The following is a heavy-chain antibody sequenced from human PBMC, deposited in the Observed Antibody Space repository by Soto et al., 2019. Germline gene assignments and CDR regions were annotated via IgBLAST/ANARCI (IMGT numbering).Heavy chain of an antibody. Sequence: SDTLSLTFTVSGGSISSYYWSWIRQPPGKGLEWIGYIYYSGSTNYNPSLKSRVTISVDTSKNQFSLKLSSVTAADTAVYYCARTTYGDYAAFDIWGQGTMVTVSS. CDR1: GGSISSYY. D-gene: IGHD4-17*01. V-gene: IGHV4-59*07. J-gene: IGHJ3*02. CDR2: IYYSGST. CDR3: ARTTYGDYAAFDI.